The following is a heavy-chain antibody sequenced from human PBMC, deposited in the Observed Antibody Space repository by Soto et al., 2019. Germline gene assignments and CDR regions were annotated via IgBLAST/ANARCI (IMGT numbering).Heavy chain of an antibody. CDR3: ARVEQQLDMYYYYYGMDV. CDR2: IIPIFGTA. D-gene: IGHD6-13*01. V-gene: IGHV1-69*13. CDR1: GGTFSSYA. Sequence: SVKVSCKASGGTFSSYAISWARQAPGQGLEWMGGIIPIFGTANYAQKFQGRVTITADESTSTAYMELSSLRSEDTAVYYCARVEQQLDMYYYYYGMDVWGQGTTVNVSS. J-gene: IGHJ6*02.